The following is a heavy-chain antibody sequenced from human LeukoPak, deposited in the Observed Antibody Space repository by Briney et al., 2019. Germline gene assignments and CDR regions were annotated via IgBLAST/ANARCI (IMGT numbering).Heavy chain of an antibody. D-gene: IGHD6-13*01. CDR2: IYYSGNT. J-gene: IGHJ1*01. CDR3: ATTFSGYVSSWPEYFQH. V-gene: IGHV4-59*08. CDR1: GGMSNYY. Sequence: SETLSLTCTVSGGMSNYYWSWIRQPPGKGLEWIGYIYYSGNTNYNPSLKSRVTISEDTSKNQFSLRLFSVTASDTAVYYCATTFSGYVSSWPEYFQHWGQGILVTVSS.